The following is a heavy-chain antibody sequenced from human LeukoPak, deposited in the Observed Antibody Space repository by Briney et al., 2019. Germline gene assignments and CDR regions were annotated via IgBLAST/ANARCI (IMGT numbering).Heavy chain of an antibody. J-gene: IGHJ4*02. CDR2: ISYDGSNK. Sequence: GGSLRLSCAASGFTFSSYGMHWVRQAPGKGLEPAAVISYDGSNKYYADSVKGRFTISRDNSKNTLYLQMNSLRAEDTAVYYCARDERVVGATLDYWGQGTLVTVSS. D-gene: IGHD1-26*01. V-gene: IGHV3-30*03. CDR1: GFTFSSYG. CDR3: ARDERVVGATLDY.